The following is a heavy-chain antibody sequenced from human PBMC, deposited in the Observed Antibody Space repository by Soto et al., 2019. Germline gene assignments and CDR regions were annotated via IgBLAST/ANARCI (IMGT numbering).Heavy chain of an antibody. Sequence: PGGSLRLSCAVSGFIFSDFSMNWVRQAPGTGLEWVASIGSSGGYIFYADSVKGRFTIPRDNAKKSLDLQINSLRAEDTAVYYCAREKKHQSLGGRFGMDVWGQGTTVTVSS. CDR2: IGSSGGYI. CDR3: AREKKHQSLGGRFGMDV. V-gene: IGHV3-21*01. J-gene: IGHJ6*02. CDR1: GFIFSDFS. D-gene: IGHD2-2*01.